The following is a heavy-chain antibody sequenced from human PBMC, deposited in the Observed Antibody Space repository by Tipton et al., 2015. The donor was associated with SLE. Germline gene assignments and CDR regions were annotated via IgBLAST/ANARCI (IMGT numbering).Heavy chain of an antibody. CDR1: GFTFSSYW. CDR2: IKQDGSEK. Sequence: SLRLSCAASGFTFSSYWMSWVRQAPGKGLEWVANIKQDGSEKYYVDSVKGRFTISRDDAKNSLYLQMNSLRAEDTAVYYCAADCSGGSCPLGYYGMDVWGQGTTVTVSS. CDR3: AADCSGGSCPLGYYGMDV. D-gene: IGHD2-15*01. J-gene: IGHJ6*02. V-gene: IGHV3-7*02.